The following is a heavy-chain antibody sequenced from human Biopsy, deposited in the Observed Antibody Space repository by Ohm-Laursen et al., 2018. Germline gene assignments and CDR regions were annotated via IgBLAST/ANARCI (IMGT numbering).Heavy chain of an antibody. CDR1: GYSVTTDYY. CDR3: ARVAGGYAYYYGMDV. Sequence: TLSLTCAVSGYSVTTDYYWGWIRQPPGKGLEWIGNIYYDGITYYNPSLKSRVAMSVDTSKNQLSLRLTSVTAADTAVYYCARVAGGYAYYYGMDVWGQGTTVIVSS. J-gene: IGHJ6*02. CDR2: IYYDGIT. V-gene: IGHV4-38-2*01. D-gene: IGHD5-12*01.